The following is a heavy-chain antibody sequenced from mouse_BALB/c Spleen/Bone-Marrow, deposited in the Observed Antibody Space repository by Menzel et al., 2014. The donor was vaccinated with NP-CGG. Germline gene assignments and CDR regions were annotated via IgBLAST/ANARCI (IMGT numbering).Heavy chain of an antibody. V-gene: IGHV1-5*01. CDR2: IYPGNINT. D-gene: IGHD5-1*01. CDR3: TVSLTLYYFDY. J-gene: IGHJ2*01. CDR1: GYSFTSYW. Sequence: VQLKQSGTVLARPGASVKMSCKASGYSFTSYWMHWVKQRPGQGLEWIGAIYPGNINTSYNQKFKGKAKLTAVTSASTAYMDLSSLTNEDSAVYYCTVSLTLYYFDYWGQGTTLTVSS.